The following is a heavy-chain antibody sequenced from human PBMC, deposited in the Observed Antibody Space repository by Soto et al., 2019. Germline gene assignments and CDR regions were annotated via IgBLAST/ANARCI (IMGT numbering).Heavy chain of an antibody. J-gene: IGHJ4*02. CDR3: AAGPIRFLEWLPQADY. D-gene: IGHD3-3*01. CDR2: IVVGSGNT. CDR1: GFTFTSSA. V-gene: IGHV1-58*01. Sequence: QMQLVQSGPEVKKPGTSVKVSCKASGFTFTSSAVQWVRQARGQRLEWIGWIVVGSGNTNYAQKFQERVTITRDMSTSTAYMELSSLRSEDTAVYYCAAGPIRFLEWLPQADYWGQGTLVTVSS.